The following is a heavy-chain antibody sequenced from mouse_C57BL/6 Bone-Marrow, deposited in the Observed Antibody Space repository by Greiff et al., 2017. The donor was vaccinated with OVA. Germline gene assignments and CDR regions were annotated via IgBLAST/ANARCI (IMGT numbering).Heavy chain of an antibody. CDR1: GFTFSSYT. J-gene: IGHJ3*01. D-gene: IGHD2-3*01. CDR2: ISGGGGNT. V-gene: IGHV5-9*01. Sequence: EVQRVESGGGLVKPGGSLKLSCAASGFTFSSYTMSWVRQTPEKRLEWVATISGGGGNTYYPDSVKGRFTISRDNAKNTLYLQMSSLRSEDTALYYCARQGGYYFAWFAYWGQGTLVTVSA. CDR3: ARQGGYYFAWFAY.